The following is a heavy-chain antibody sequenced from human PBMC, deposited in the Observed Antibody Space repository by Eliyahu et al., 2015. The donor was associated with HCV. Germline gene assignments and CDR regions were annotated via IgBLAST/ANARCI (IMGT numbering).Heavy chain of an antibody. D-gene: IGHD4-17*01. CDR1: GYTFTDHY. Sequence: QVQLVQSGAEVKKPGASVKVSCKASGYTFTDHYMHWVRQAPGQGPEWMGWINPNSGGTEYAQKFQGRVTMTRDVSINTAYMELTRLTSDDTAVYYCARDTLLPMVTHLFDYWGQGTLVTVSS. J-gene: IGHJ4*02. V-gene: IGHV1-2*02. CDR2: INPNSGGT. CDR3: ARDTLLPMVTHLFDY.